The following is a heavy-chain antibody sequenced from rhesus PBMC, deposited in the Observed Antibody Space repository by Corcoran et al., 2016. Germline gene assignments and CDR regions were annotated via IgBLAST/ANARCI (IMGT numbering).Heavy chain of an antibody. D-gene: IGHD3-16*01. Sequence: QVQLQESGRGLVKPSETLYLTCAVSGGSISGYYWHWIRPPPGKGQEWIGYIGGSCGSTYYHPSRKMGGTISTYTSKILFPLRLCCVTSADTAVFFCALYYSGIFYFDYWGQGVLVTASS. CDR2: IGGSCGST. V-gene: IGHV4-165*02. J-gene: IGHJ4*01. CDR3: ALYYSGIFYFDY. CDR1: GGSISGYY.